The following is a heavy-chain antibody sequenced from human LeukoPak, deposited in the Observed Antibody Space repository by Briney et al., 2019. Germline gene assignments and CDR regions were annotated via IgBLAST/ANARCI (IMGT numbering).Heavy chain of an antibody. J-gene: IGHJ4*02. D-gene: IGHD1/OR15-1a*01. CDR1: GGSFSGYY. CDR3: ARGGGRNNCNNFDY. CDR2: INHSGST. V-gene: IGHV4-34*01. Sequence: SETLSLTCAVYGGSFSGYYWSWIRQPPGKGLEWIGEINHSGSTNYNPSLKSRVTISVDTSKNQFSLKLNSVTAADTAVYYCARGGGRNNCNNFDYWGQGTLVTVSS.